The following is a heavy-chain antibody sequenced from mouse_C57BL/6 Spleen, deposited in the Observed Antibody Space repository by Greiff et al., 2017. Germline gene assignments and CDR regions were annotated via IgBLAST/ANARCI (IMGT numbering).Heavy chain of an antibody. J-gene: IGHJ1*03. CDR1: GYTFTSYW. CDR3: ARYCNPRDWYVDV. Sequence: QVQLQQSGAELVKPGASVKMSCKASGYTFTSYWITWVKQRPGQGLEWIGDIYPGSGSTNYNEKFKSKATLTVDTSSSTAYMQLSSLTSEDAAVYYCARYCNPRDWYVDVWGTGTTVTVSS. V-gene: IGHV1-55*01. CDR2: IYPGSGST.